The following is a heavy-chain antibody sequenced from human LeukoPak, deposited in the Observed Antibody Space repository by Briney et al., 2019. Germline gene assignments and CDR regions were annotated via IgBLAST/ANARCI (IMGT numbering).Heavy chain of an antibody. CDR2: LHYSRTT. CDR1: DGSIGSGCYY. CDR3: ARQFGHGIAARPGGFDY. J-gene: IGHJ4*02. V-gene: IGHV4-39*01. D-gene: IGHD6-6*01. Sequence: SETLSLTWTVSDGSIGSGCYYCGWIRQPPGKGLEWIGGLHYSRTTDYNPSLENRVTISVDTSKTKFSLKLSSVTAADTAVYYCARQFGHGIAARPGGFDYWGQGTLVTVSS.